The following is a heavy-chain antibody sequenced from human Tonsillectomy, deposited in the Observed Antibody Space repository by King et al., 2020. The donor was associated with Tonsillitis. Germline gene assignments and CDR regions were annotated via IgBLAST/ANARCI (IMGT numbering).Heavy chain of an antibody. J-gene: IGHJ5*02. CDR1: GGSISSSSYY. Sequence: QLQESGPGLVKPSETLSLTCTVSGGSISSSSYYWGWIRQPPGKGLEWIGSIYYSGSTYYNPSLKSRVTISVDTSKNQFSLKLSSVTAADTAVYYCARDPPGSPYVWGSSRYTPNWFDPWGQGTLVTVSS. V-gene: IGHV4-39*07. D-gene: IGHD3-16*02. CDR2: IYYSGST. CDR3: ARDPPGSPYVWGSSRYTPNWFDP.